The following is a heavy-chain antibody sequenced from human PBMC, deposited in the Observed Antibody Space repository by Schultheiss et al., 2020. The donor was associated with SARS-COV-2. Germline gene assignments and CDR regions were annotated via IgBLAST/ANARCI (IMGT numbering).Heavy chain of an antibody. J-gene: IGHJ4*02. CDR2: IYPGDSDT. D-gene: IGHD3-10*01. V-gene: IGHV5-51*01. CDR1: AYNFANYW. CDR3: ARRGMVLQSGDLDY. Sequence: GESLKISCKGLAYNFANYWIAWVRQMPGKGLEWMGLIYPGDSDTRYSPSFQGQVTISVDKSTYTAYLQWDNLRASDTAMYYCARRGMVLQSGDLDYWGQGTLVTVSS.